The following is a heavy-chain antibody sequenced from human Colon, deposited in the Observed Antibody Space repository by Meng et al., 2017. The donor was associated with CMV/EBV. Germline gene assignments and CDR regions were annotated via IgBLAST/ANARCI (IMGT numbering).Heavy chain of an antibody. CDR1: GFAFSDST. CDR2: IRDKSKNYAT. Sequence: LKLSCADSGFAFSDSTMHWVRQAPGKGLEWVGRIRDKSKNYATALASSVKGRFLISRDDLSNTTYLQMNRLKIEDTAVYYCTRLLDPWGQGTLVTVSS. J-gene: IGHJ5*02. CDR3: TRLLDP. V-gene: IGHV3-73*01.